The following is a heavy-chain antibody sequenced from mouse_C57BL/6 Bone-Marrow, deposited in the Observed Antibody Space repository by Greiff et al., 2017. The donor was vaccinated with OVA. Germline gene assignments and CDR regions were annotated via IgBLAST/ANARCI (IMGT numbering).Heavy chain of an antibody. CDR2: ISYSGST. J-gene: IGHJ3*01. V-gene: IGHV3-1*01. Sequence: EVQLQESGPGMVKPSQSLSLTCTVTGYSITSGYDWHWIRHFPGNKLEWMGYISYSGSTNYNPSLKSRISITHDTSKNHFFLKLNSVTTEDTATYYCARAGYYGSIAYWGQGTLVTVSA. CDR3: ARAGYYGSIAY. D-gene: IGHD1-1*01. CDR1: GYSITSGYD.